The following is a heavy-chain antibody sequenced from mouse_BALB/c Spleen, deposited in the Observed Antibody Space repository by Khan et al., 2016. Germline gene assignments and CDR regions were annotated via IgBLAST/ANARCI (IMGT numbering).Heavy chain of an antibody. V-gene: IGHV1-5*01. D-gene: IGHD2-10*02. Sequence: EVELVESGTVLARPGASVKMSCKASGYTFTNYWMHWVKQRPGQGLEWIGAIYPGNSDTNYNQKFKGKAKLTSVTSTSTAYMELSSLTNEDSAVYYCTREGYGNYVDAMDYWGQGTSVTVSS. CDR2: IYPGNSDT. J-gene: IGHJ4*01. CDR3: TREGYGNYVDAMDY. CDR1: GYTFTNYW.